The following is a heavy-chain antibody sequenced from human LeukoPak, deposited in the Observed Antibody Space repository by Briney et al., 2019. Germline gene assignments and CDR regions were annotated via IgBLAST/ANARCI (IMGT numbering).Heavy chain of an antibody. CDR3: ARDPYSGAYGNTYYYYMDV. D-gene: IGHD1-26*01. CDR2: ISSSSSTI. V-gene: IGHV3-48*01. Sequence: GGSLRLSCAASGFTFSSYSMNWVRQAPGKGLEWVSYISSSSSTIYYADSVKGRFTISRDNAKNSLYLQMNSLRAEDTAAYYCARDPYSGAYGNTYYYYMDVWGKGTTVTISS. J-gene: IGHJ6*03. CDR1: GFTFSSYS.